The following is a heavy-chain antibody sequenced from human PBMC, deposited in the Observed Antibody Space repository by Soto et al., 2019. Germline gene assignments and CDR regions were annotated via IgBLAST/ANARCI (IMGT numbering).Heavy chain of an antibody. V-gene: IGHV1-18*01. D-gene: IGHD3-16*01. Sequence: QVQLVQSGDEVKKPGASVKVSCKASGYIFVNYGIAWVRQAPGQGLEWMGWISPYTGNTHSATKVQGRLTMTTDTTTSTAYMDLGSLASDDTAVYYCVMVDNYVTPTPQDVWGQGTTVTVSS. CDR1: GYIFVNYG. J-gene: IGHJ6*02. CDR3: VMVDNYVTPTPQDV. CDR2: ISPYTGNT.